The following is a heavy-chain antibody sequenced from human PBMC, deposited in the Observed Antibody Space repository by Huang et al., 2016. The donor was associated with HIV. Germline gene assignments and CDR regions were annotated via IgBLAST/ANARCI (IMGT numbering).Heavy chain of an antibody. CDR3: ATTAFDY. CDR2: INTISVTT. Sequence: QVHFVQSGAAVRRHGDAVKISCKTFGYTFTQYPMHWVRQAPGQGLEWVGWINTISVTTRYSPKLHGRLTSSRDTSASAWFMERTGLTYKDTCVYYCATTAFDYWGQGTLVTVSP. CDR1: GYTFTQYP. V-gene: IGHV1-3*04. J-gene: IGHJ4*02.